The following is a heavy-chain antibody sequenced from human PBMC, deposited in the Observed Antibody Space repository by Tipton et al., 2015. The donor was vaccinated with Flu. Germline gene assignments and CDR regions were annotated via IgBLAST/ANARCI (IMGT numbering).Heavy chain of an antibody. J-gene: IGHJ4*02. D-gene: IGHD3-10*02. CDR2: IYHSGTT. CDR1: GYSISSNYY. V-gene: IGHV4-38-2*01. Sequence: TLSLTCAVSGYSISSNYYWGWIRQPPGKGLEWIGTIYHSGTTYYNPSLKSRLTMSVDTSSNQFSLKLNSVTAADTAVYYCAGHPGDSVRGVVDYWGQGTLVTVSS. CDR3: AGHPGDSVRGVVDY.